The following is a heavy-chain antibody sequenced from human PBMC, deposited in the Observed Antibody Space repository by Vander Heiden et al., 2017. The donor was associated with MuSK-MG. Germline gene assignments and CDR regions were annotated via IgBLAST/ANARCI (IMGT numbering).Heavy chain of an antibody. V-gene: IGHV3-23*01. CDR3: AKLWINPAAGRINFDY. CDR2: ISGSGGST. D-gene: IGHD6-13*01. Sequence: EVQLLESGGGLVQPGGSLRLSCAASGFTFSSYAMSWVRQAPGKGLEWVSAISGSGGSTYYADSVKGRFTISRDNSKNTLYLQMNSLRAEDTAVYYCAKLWINPAAGRINFDYWGQGTLVTVSS. CDR1: GFTFSSYA. J-gene: IGHJ4*02.